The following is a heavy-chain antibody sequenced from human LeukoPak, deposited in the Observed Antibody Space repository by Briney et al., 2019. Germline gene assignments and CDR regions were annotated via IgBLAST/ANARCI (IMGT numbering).Heavy chain of an antibody. CDR1: DASMNNYY. V-gene: IGHV4-4*07. CDR3: ARSWAAKWELPGQFDS. Sequence: SETLSLTCTVSDASMNNYYWSWIRQSPEKGLEWIGFVFSRGTTNYNPSFKSRLTMSIDTSEKQFSLRLSSVTAADTAVYFCARSWAAKWELPGQFDSWGQGRLVSISS. CDR2: VFSRGTT. J-gene: IGHJ4*02. D-gene: IGHD4-23*01.